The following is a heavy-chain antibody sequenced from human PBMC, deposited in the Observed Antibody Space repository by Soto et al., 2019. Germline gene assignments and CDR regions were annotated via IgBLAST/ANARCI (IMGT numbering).Heavy chain of an antibody. Sequence: QPGGSLRLSCAASGFTFSSYAMHWVRQAPGKGLEWVAVISYDGSNKYYADSVKGRFTISRDNSKNTLYLQMNSLRAEDTAVYYCARSYDFWSGYYPFDYWGQGTLVTVSS. CDR1: GFTFSSYA. D-gene: IGHD3-3*01. V-gene: IGHV3-30-3*01. CDR3: ARSYDFWSGYYPFDY. CDR2: ISYDGSNK. J-gene: IGHJ4*02.